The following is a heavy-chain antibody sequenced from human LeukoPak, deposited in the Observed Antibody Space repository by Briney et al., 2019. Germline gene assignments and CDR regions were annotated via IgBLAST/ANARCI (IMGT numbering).Heavy chain of an antibody. V-gene: IGHV3-7*01. CDR2: IKQDGSEK. J-gene: IGHJ4*02. CDR1: GFTFSSYW. Sequence: GGSLRLSCAASGFTFSSYWMSWVRQAPGKGLEWVANIKQDGSEKYYVDSVKGRFTISRDNAKNSLYLQMNSLRAEDTAVYYCARSTYDFWSGYYPNDYWGQGTLVTVSS. CDR3: ARSTYDFWSGYYPNDY. D-gene: IGHD3-3*01.